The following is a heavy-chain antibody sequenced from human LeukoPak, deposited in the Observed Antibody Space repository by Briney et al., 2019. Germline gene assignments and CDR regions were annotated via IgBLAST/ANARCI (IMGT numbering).Heavy chain of an antibody. CDR3: ARGYYPPRWYFDL. CDR1: GGPLSSYS. D-gene: IGHD3-10*01. Sequence: SETLSLTCALYGGPLSSYSWSWTWIRQTPEKGLEWIGEIIEKGNANYNPSLKSRVTIDLDTPKNQFSLKLTSMTAADTAMYYCARGYYPPRWYFDLWGRGTLVTVSS. J-gene: IGHJ2*01. V-gene: IGHV4-34*01. CDR2: IIEKGNA.